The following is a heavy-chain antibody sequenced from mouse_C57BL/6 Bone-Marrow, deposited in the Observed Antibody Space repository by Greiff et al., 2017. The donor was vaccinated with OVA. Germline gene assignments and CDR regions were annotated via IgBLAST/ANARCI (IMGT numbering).Heavy chain of an antibody. CDR1: GYTFTSYW. Sequence: VQLQQPGAELVMPGASVKLSCKASGYTFTSYWMHWVKQRPGQGLEWIGEIDPSDSYTNYNQKFKGKSTLTVDKSSSPAYMQLSSLTSEDSAVYYCARMETGTGYWGQGTTLTVSS. CDR2: IDPSDSYT. V-gene: IGHV1-69*01. J-gene: IGHJ2*01. D-gene: IGHD4-1*01. CDR3: ARMETGTGY.